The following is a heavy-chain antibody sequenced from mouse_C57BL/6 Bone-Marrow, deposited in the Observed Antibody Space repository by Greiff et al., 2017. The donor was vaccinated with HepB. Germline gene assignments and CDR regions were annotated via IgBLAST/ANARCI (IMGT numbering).Heavy chain of an antibody. V-gene: IGHV5-4*01. J-gene: IGHJ1*03. CDR2: ISDGGSYT. CDR1: GFTFSSYA. CDR3: ARGGGHRYFDV. Sequence: EVQRVESGGGLVKPGGSLKLSCAASGFTFSSYAMSWVRQTPEKRLAWVATISDGGSYTYYPDNVKGRFPISRDDTKNNQYLQMIHLKSDDTAMYYCARGGGHRYFDVWGTGTTVTVSS.